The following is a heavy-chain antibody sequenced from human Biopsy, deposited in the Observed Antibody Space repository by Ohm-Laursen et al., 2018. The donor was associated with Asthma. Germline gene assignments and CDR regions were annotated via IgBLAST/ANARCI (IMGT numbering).Heavy chain of an antibody. V-gene: IGHV1-69*01. Sequence: GSSVKVSCKPPGGTFSNFAISWVRQAPGQGLEWLGGIMTVFGTTNYAQKFQGRVTITADESTSTAYMEVTSLRSEDTAIYYCARCQVGYSSGWSLLLKKIYYSGMGVWGQGTAVTVSS. D-gene: IGHD6-19*01. CDR1: GGTFSNFA. J-gene: IGHJ6*02. CDR3: ARCQVGYSSGWSLLLKKIYYSGMGV. CDR2: IMTVFGTT.